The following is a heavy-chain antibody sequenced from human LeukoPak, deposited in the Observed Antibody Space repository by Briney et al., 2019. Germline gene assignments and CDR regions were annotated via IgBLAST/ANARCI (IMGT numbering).Heavy chain of an antibody. V-gene: IGHV4-39*01. Sequence: SETLSLTCTVSGGSISSSSYYWGWIRQPPGKGLEWIGSIYYSGSTYYNPSLKSRVTISVDTSKNQFSLKLGSVTAADTAVYYCARGYCSGGSCYHPYYYYYYMDVWGKGTTVTVSS. CDR2: IYYSGST. D-gene: IGHD2-15*01. CDR3: ARGYCSGGSCYHPYYYYYYMDV. J-gene: IGHJ6*03. CDR1: GGSISSSSYY.